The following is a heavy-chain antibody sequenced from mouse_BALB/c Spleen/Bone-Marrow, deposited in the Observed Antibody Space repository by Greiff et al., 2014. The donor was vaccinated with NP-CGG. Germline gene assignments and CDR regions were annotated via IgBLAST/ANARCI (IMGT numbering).Heavy chain of an antibody. CDR3: ARPYGNYVYY. Sequence: QVQLQQPAAELARPGASVQMSCKASGYSFTSYTMHWGKQRPGQGLGWIGYINPSSGYNEYNQKFKDKTTLTADKSSSTAYMQLSSLTSEDSAVYYRARPYGNYVYYWGQGTTLTVSS. J-gene: IGHJ2*01. CDR2: INPSSGYN. CDR1: GYSFTSYT. V-gene: IGHV1-4*02. D-gene: IGHD2-10*02.